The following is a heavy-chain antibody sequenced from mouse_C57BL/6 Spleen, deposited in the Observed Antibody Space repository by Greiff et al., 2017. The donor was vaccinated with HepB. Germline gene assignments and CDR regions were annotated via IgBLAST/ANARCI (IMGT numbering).Heavy chain of an antibody. V-gene: IGHV5-4*01. CDR1: GFTFSSYA. CDR3: ARDGGYDGYYFDY. CDR2: ISDGGSYT. J-gene: IGHJ2*01. Sequence: EVQLVESGGGLVKPGGSLKLSCAASGFTFSSYAMSWVRQTPEKRLEWVATISDGGSYTYYPDNVKGRFTISRDNAKNNLYLQMSHLKSEDTAMYYCARDGGYDGYYFDYWGQGTTLTVSS. D-gene: IGHD2-3*01.